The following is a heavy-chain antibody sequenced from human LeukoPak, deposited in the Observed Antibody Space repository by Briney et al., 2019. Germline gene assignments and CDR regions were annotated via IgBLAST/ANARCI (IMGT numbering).Heavy chain of an antibody. Sequence: ASVTVSCKASGYTFTSYGISWVRQAPGQGLEWMGWISAYNGNTNYAQKLQGRVTMTTDTSTSTAYMELRSLRSDDTAVYYCARDPYPYYLSSTDAFDIWGQGTMVTVSS. CDR3: ARDPYPYYLSSTDAFDI. D-gene: IGHD2-2*01. CDR2: ISAYNGNT. J-gene: IGHJ3*02. CDR1: GYTFTSYG. V-gene: IGHV1-18*01.